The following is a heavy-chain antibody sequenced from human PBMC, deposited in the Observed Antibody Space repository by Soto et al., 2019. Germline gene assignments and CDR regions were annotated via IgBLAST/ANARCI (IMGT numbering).Heavy chain of an antibody. CDR2: IYYSGRT. CDR1: GGSIRDYF. CDR3: ARVGGDHVGDSGGFDY. V-gene: IGHV4-59*01. Sequence: SETLSLTCTVSGGSIRDYFWTWIRQPPGKGLEWIGYIYYSGRTNYNPSLKSRVSISVDTSKNHFSLQLRSVTAADTAVYYCARVGGDHVGDSGGFDYWGQGTLVTVSS. D-gene: IGHD4-17*01. J-gene: IGHJ4*02.